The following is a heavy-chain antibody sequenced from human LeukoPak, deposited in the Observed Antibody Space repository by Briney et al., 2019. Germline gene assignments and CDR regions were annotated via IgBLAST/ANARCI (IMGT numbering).Heavy chain of an antibody. V-gene: IGHV3-23*01. J-gene: IGHJ4*02. CDR3: AKDSPLLYV. Sequence: PGGALRLSCAASGFTFSSYAMSWVRQAPGKGLEWVSAISGSGGSTYYADSVKGPFTISRDNFKNTLYLQMNSLSAEDTAVYYCAKDSPLLYVWGQGTLVTVSS. D-gene: IGHD3-10*01. CDR2: ISGSGGST. CDR1: GFTFSSYA.